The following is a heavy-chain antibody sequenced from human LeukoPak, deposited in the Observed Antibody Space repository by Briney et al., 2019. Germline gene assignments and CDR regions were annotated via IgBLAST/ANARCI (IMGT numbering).Heavy chain of an antibody. CDR1: GGSISSSSYY. CDR2: IYYSGST. J-gene: IGHJ2*01. CDR3: ARQEGAVYSYGYYGWYFDL. D-gene: IGHD5-18*01. V-gene: IGHV4-39*01. Sequence: SETLSLTCTVSGGSISSSSYYWGWIRQPPGKGLEWIGSIYYSGSTYYNPSLKSRVTISVDTSKNQFSLKLSSVTAADTAVYYCARQEGAVYSYGYYGWYFDLWGRGTLVTVSS.